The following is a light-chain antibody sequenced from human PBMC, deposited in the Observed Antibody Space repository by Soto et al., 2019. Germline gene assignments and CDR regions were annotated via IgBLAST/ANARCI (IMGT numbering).Light chain of an antibody. V-gene: IGLV2-14*01. CDR3: SSYTRSSTSDV. Sequence: QSALTQPASVSGSPGQSITISCTGTSSDVGGYDYVSWFQQHPGKAPKLMIYEVSDRPSSVSNRFSGSKSGNTASLTISGLQAEDEADYYCSSYTRSSTSDVFGTGTKLTVL. CDR2: EVS. CDR1: SSDVGGYDY. J-gene: IGLJ1*01.